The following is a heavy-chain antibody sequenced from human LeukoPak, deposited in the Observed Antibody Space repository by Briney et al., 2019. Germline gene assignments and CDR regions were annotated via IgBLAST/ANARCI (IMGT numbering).Heavy chain of an antibody. CDR1: GGSISSYY. CDR2: IYYSGST. CDR3: AGGGPASYVWGSYRPLGY. V-gene: IGHV4-59*08. Sequence: SETLSLTCTVSGGSISSYYWSWIRQPPGKGLEWIAYIYYSGSTDYNPSLKSRVTISLVTSKNQFSLKLSSVTAADTAVYYCAGGGPASYVWGSYRPLGYWGQGTLVTVSS. J-gene: IGHJ4*02. D-gene: IGHD3-16*02.